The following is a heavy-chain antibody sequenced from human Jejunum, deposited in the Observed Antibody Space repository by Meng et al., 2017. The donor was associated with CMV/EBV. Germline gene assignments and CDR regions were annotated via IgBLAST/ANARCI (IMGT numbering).Heavy chain of an antibody. D-gene: IGHD3-16*01. J-gene: IGHJ5*02. Sequence: SGGSITRYYGRWIRQPPGKGLEWIGYLYYSETAYYSPSLRSRVTISVDTTKNQFSLRLNSVTAADTAVYFCATTLYPIPFLNYFDPWGQGTLVTVSS. CDR1: GGSITRYY. CDR2: LYYSETA. V-gene: IGHV4-59*01. CDR3: ATTLYPIPFLNYFDP.